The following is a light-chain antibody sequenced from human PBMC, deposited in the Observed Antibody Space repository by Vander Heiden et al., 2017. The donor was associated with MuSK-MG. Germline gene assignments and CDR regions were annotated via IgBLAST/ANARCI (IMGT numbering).Light chain of an antibody. CDR2: KAS. CDR1: QSISSW. Sequence: DIQMTQSPSTLSASVGDRVTITCRASQSISSWLAWYQQKPGKAPKLLIYKASSLDSGVPSSFSGRGSGTEFTLTIISLQPDDFATYYCQQDSYYPRTFGQGTKVEIK. CDR3: QQDSYYPRT. V-gene: IGKV1-5*03. J-gene: IGKJ1*01.